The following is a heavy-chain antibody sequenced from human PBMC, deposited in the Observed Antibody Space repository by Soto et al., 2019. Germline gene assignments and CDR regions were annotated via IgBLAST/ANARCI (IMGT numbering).Heavy chain of an antibody. CDR1: GFIFSDYA. V-gene: IGHV3-30*09. Sequence: ESGGGVVQPGRSLRLSCAASGFIFSDYAMHWVRQAPGKGLEWVAVISYGGDNKYYADSVRGRFAISRDNLKNTLDLQMNSLNPEDTAVYHCAKARHSTSWYGLEADLWGQGTLVTVSS. CDR3: AKARHSTSWYGLEADL. J-gene: IGHJ4*02. CDR2: ISYGGDNK. D-gene: IGHD6-13*01.